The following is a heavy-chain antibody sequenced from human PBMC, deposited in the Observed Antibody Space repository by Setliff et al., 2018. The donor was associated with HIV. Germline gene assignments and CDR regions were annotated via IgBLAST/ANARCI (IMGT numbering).Heavy chain of an antibody. V-gene: IGHV4-4*07. CDR2: IYPSGST. J-gene: IGHJ6*03. CDR3: AREFYHYDSSDYYSEYYYYYMDV. CDR1: GGSISSYY. Sequence: SETLSLTCTVSGGSISSYYWSWIRQPAGKGLEWIGRIYPSGSTSYNPSLKSRVTMSVDTSKNQISLKLSSVTAADTAVFYCAREFYHYDSSDYYSEYYYYYMDVWGKGTTVTVSS. D-gene: IGHD3-22*01.